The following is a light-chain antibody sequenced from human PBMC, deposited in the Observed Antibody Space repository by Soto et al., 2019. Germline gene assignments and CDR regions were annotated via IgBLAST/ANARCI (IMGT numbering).Light chain of an antibody. V-gene: IGKV3D-20*01. CDR1: HRVIGGF. CDR2: YTS. CDR3: QQYGSSTP. J-gene: IGKJ1*01. Sequence: DIVLTQSPATLSLSPGERATLYCGASHRVIGGFLAWYQQKPGLAPRLILYYTSFSATGIPDRFSGSGSGTDFTLTISRLDPEDFAVYHXQQYGSSTPFGXGXK.